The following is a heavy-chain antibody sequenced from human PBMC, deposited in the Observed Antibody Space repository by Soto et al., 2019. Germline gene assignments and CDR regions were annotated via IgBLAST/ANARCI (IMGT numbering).Heavy chain of an antibody. D-gene: IGHD2-15*01. CDR2: ISTNSNYI. J-gene: IGHJ4*02. CDR1: GFTFSKSS. V-gene: IGHV3-21*04. CDR3: ATDTGDIEVVPATT. Sequence: GSLRLSCAASGFTFSKSSMNWVRQPPGKGLEWLSSISTNSNYIRYADSVKGRFTISRDNAKNSLSLQMMNLRADDTAMYYCATDTGDIEVVPATTWGRGTLVTVSS.